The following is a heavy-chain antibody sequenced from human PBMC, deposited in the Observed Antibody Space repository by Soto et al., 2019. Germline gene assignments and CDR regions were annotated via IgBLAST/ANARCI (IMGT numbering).Heavy chain of an antibody. D-gene: IGHD3-9*01. V-gene: IGHV4-39*01. CDR3: ARLEGLATISYYFDF. Sequence: SETMSLTCTVSGGSVSSSSYYWGWVRQHPGKGLEWIGSVYYSGSTYYNTSLESRVTISVDKSKNQFSLKLMSLSAADTAVYYCARLEGLATISYYFDFWGQGALVTVSS. CDR2: VYYSGST. CDR1: GGSVSSSSYY. J-gene: IGHJ4*02.